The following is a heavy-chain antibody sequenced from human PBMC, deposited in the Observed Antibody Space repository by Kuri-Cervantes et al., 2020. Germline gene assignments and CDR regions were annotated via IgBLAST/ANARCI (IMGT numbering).Heavy chain of an antibody. CDR2: INPNSGGT. CDR1: GYTFTGYY. D-gene: IGHD3-10*01. V-gene: IGHV1-2*04. J-gene: IGHJ4*02. CDR3: AREGLYGSGSYYNRVDDY. Sequence: ASVKVSCKASGYTFTGYYMHWVRQAPGQGLEWMGWINPNSGGTNYAQKFQGWVTMTRDASASTAYMALSSLRSEDTAVYYCAREGLYGSGSYYNRVDDYWGQGTLVTVSS.